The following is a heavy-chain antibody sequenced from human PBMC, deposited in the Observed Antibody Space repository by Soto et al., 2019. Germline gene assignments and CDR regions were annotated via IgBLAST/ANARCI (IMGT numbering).Heavy chain of an antibody. CDR3: AREGVAPYYYYGMDV. CDR1: GYTFTRSG. J-gene: IGHJ6*02. CDR2: ISTYNGDT. D-gene: IGHD5-12*01. Sequence: QVQLVQSGAEVKKPGASVKVSCKASGYTFTRSGISWVRQAPGQGLEWMGWISTYNGDTTYAQTFQGRVTMTTDTTTSTVTMEVRSLRSDDTAVDYCAREGVAPYYYYGMDVWGQGAPVTVSS. V-gene: IGHV1-18*01.